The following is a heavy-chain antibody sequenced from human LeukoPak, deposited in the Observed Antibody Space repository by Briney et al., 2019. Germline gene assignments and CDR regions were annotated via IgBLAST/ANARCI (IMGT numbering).Heavy chain of an antibody. CDR1: GFTFSSYK. J-gene: IGHJ4*02. D-gene: IGHD3-3*01. Sequence: GGSLRLSCAASGFTFSSYKMNWVRQAPGKGLEWVSAISGSGGSTYYADSVKGRFTISRDNSKNTLYLQMNSLRAEDTAVYYCAKDPRYYDFWSGQIDYWGQGTLVTVSS. V-gene: IGHV3-23*01. CDR3: AKDPRYYDFWSGQIDY. CDR2: ISGSGGST.